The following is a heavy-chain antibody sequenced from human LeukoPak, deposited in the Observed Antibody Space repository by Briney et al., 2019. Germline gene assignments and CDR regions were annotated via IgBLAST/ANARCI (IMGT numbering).Heavy chain of an antibody. D-gene: IGHD2-8*01. CDR2: INHSGST. J-gene: IGHJ4*02. Sequence: SETLSLTCAVYGGSFSGYYWSWIRQPPGKGLEWIGEINHSGSTNYNPSLKSRVTISVDTSKNQFSLKLSSVTAADTAVYYCASNKWSTYFDYWGQGTLVTVSS. CDR3: ASNKWSTYFDY. CDR1: GGSFSGYY. V-gene: IGHV4-34*01.